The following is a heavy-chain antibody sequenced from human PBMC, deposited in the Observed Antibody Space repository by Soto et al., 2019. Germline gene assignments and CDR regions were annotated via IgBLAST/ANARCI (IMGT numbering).Heavy chain of an antibody. CDR2: FDPEDGET. V-gene: IGHV1-24*01. CDR3: ATCYGGSCYSWFDP. CDR1: GYTLTELS. D-gene: IGHD2-15*01. Sequence: ASVKVSCKVSGYTLTELSMHWVRQAPGKGLEWMGGFDPEDGETIYAQKFQGRVTMTEDTSTDTDYMELSSLRSEDTAVYYCATCYGGSCYSWFDPWGQGTLVTVSS. J-gene: IGHJ5*02.